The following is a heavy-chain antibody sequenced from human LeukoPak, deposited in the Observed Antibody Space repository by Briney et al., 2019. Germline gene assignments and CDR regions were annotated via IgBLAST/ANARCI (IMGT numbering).Heavy chain of an antibody. D-gene: IGHD2-2*01. V-gene: IGHV4-39*07. J-gene: IGHJ4*02. CDR3: VRSPDCSSTSCYGYYFDY. CDR2: IYSSGTT. Sequence: SETLSLTCTVSGGSISSSSYYWGWIRQPPGKGLEWIGRIYSSGTTSYHPSLKSRVTMSVDTSKNQFSLKLSSVTAADAAVYYCVRSPDCSSTSCYGYYFDYWGQGTLVTVSS. CDR1: GGSISSSSYY.